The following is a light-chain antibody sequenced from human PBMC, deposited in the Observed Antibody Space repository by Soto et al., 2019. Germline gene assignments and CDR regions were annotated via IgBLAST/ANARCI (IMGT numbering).Light chain of an antibody. CDR1: QVISYY. J-gene: IGKJ3*01. Sequence: DIPMTQSPSSLSASVGDRVTITCRASQVISYYLAWYQQKPGKGPKLLIYDASTLQSGVPSRFSGSGSGTEFTLTISSLHPEDVATYYCQKYNGEFAFGPGTKVDI. CDR3: QKYNGEFA. CDR2: DAS. V-gene: IGKV1-27*01.